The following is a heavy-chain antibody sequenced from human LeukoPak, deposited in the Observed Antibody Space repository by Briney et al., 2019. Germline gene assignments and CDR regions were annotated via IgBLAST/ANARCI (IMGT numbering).Heavy chain of an antibody. Sequence: ASVKVSCKASGYTFTGYYMHWVRQAPGQGLEWMGWINPNSGGTNYAQKFQGRVTMTRDTSISTAYMELSSLRSEDTAVYYCARVTGYSNWFDPWGQGTLVTVSS. D-gene: IGHD4-11*01. CDR1: GYTFTGYY. CDR2: INPNSGGT. J-gene: IGHJ5*02. V-gene: IGHV1-2*02. CDR3: ARVTGYSNWFDP.